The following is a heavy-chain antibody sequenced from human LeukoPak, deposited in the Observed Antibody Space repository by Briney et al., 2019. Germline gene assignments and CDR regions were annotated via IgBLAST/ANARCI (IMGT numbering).Heavy chain of an antibody. Sequence: GGSLRLSCAASGFTVRGDAMSWVRQAPGKGLEWGSGISDSGNSVYYADSVRGRFTISRDNSKNTLYLQMNSLRAEDTAVYYCAKDSQGNKRWLQPPHFDYWGQGTLVTVSS. CDR2: ISDSGNSV. J-gene: IGHJ4*02. V-gene: IGHV3-23*01. D-gene: IGHD5-24*01. CDR3: AKDSQGNKRWLQPPHFDY. CDR1: GFTVRGDA.